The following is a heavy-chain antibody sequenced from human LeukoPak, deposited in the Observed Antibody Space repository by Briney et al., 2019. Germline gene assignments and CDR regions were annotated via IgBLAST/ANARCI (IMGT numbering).Heavy chain of an antibody. Sequence: GGSLRLSCATSGFTFSNAWMIWVRQAPGKGLEWVGRIQSKRDGGTTDYAAPVKGRFTISRDDSKNTLYLQMNSLKTEDTAVYYCTTLDFDYWGQGTLVTVSS. CDR3: TTLDFDY. CDR2: IQSKRDGGTT. V-gene: IGHV3-15*01. J-gene: IGHJ4*02. CDR1: GFTFSNAW.